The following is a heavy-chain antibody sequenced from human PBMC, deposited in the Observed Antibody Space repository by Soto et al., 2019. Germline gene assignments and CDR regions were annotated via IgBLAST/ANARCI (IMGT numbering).Heavy chain of an antibody. V-gene: IGHV4-4*02. Sequence: SETLSLTCTVSGGSISSSNWWTWVRQAPGKGLEWIGYIYNTGSTNYNPSLKSRVTISVDTSKNQLSLKLSSVTAADTAVYYCARVEMATVNFDYWGQGTLVTVSS. J-gene: IGHJ4*02. CDR3: ARVEMATVNFDY. D-gene: IGHD4-4*01. CDR2: IYNTGST. CDR1: GGSISSSNW.